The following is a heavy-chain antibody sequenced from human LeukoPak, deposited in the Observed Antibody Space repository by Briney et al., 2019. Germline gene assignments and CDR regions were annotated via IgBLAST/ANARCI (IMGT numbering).Heavy chain of an antibody. CDR2: ISCRSANT. CDR3: AKWGDYDVLTVYYVSDF. D-gene: IGHD3-9*01. J-gene: IGHJ4*02. CDR1: GLICSNYA. Sequence: PGASLTLSCTASGLICSNYAMYWVRQAPGKALEGVSSISCRSANTYYADSVKGRFTLSRDSSKNTLYLQMNSLRADDTAVYYCAKWGDYDVLTVYYVSDFCGQGTLVTVSS. V-gene: IGHV3-23*01.